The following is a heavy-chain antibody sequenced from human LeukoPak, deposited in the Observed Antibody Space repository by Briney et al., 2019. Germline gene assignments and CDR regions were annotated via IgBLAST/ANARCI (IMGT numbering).Heavy chain of an antibody. CDR1: GFTFSSYG. Sequence: PGRSLRLSCAASGFTFSSYGMHWVRQAPGKGLEWVAVISYDGSNKYYADSVKGRFTISSDNSKNTLYLQMNSLRAEDTAVYYCAKGSSSWPLDYWGQGTLVTVSS. CDR2: ISYDGSNK. D-gene: IGHD6-13*01. V-gene: IGHV3-30*18. J-gene: IGHJ4*02. CDR3: AKGSSSWPLDY.